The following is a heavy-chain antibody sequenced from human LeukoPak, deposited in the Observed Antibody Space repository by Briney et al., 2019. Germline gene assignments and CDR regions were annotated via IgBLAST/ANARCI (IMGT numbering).Heavy chain of an antibody. J-gene: IGHJ6*02. CDR2: IYNGVNT. CDR3: AKEGTVTNFVWVDV. Sequence: PSETLSLTCTVSGASVSSASYWSWIRQPPGQGVEWIAHIYNGVNTNYNPSLKSRVTISVDTSKNQFSLRLNSVTAADTAVYYCAKEGTVTNFVWVDVWGQGTTVTVSS. CDR1: GASVSSASY. V-gene: IGHV4-61*01. D-gene: IGHD4-17*01.